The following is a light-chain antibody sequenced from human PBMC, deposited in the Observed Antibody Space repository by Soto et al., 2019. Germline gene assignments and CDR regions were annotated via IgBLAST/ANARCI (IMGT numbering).Light chain of an antibody. J-gene: IGKJ2*01. Sequence: EIVLTQSPGTLSLSPGERATLSCRASQSVSSSYLAWYQQKPGQSPRLLIYGASSRAIDIPDRFSGSGSGPDFTLIISRLEPEDSAVYYCQQYGSSYTFGQGTKLEIK. CDR3: QQYGSSYT. CDR2: GAS. CDR1: QSVSSSY. V-gene: IGKV3-20*01.